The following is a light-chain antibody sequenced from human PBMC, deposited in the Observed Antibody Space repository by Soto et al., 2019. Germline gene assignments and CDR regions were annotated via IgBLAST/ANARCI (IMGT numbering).Light chain of an antibody. V-gene: IGKV3-20*01. J-gene: IGKJ1*01. CDR2: GAS. CDR1: ESIRSNY. Sequence: ETVLTQSPGTLSLSPGERATLSCRASESIRSNYLAWYRQTPGQAPRLLIFGASKRASGIEDRFSGSGSGTDFPLIISRLEPEDFALYYCQQYGSSPWTFGQGTKVEIK. CDR3: QQYGSSPWT.